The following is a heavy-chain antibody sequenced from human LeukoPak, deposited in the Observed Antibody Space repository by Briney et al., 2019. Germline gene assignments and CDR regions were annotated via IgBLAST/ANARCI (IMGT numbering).Heavy chain of an antibody. CDR2: IYYSGST. Sequence: PSETLSLTCTVSGGSISSSSYYWGWIRQPPGKGLEWIGSIYYSGSTYYNPSLKSRVTISVDTSKNQFSLKLSSVTAADTAVYYCARLRGSSTSSEDYWGQGTLVTVSS. V-gene: IGHV4-39*01. J-gene: IGHJ4*02. CDR3: ARLRGSSTSSEDY. CDR1: GGSISSSSYY. D-gene: IGHD2-2*01.